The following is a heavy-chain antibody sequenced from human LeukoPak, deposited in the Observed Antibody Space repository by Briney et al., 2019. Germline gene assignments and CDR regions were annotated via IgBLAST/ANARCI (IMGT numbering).Heavy chain of an antibody. CDR2: IYYSGST. J-gene: IGHJ4*02. D-gene: IGHD6-13*01. CDR1: GGSISSYY. CDR3: ARAIMSSSWHFDY. Sequence: PSETLSLTCTVSGGSISSYYWSWIRQPPGKGLEWIGYIYYSGSTNYNTTLKSRVTISVDTYKNHFSLKLSSVTAADTAVYYCARAIMSSSWHFDYWGQGTLVTVSS. V-gene: IGHV4-59*01.